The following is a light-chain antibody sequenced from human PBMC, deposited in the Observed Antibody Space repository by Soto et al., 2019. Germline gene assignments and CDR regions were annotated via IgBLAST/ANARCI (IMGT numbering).Light chain of an antibody. CDR2: EVT. Sequence: QSVLTRPPSASGSPGQSVTISCIGTSSDVGGYNYVSWYQQHPGKAPKLMIYEVTERPSGVPDRFSGSKSGNTASLTVSGLQAEDEADYYCCSYTGSNNRVFGGGTKLTVL. J-gene: IGLJ3*02. CDR3: CSYTGSNNRV. CDR1: SSDVGGYNY. V-gene: IGLV2-8*01.